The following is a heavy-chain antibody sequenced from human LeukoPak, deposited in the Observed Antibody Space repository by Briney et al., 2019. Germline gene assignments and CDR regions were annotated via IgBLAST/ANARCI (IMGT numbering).Heavy chain of an antibody. CDR3: ARQAYSSGWYFDY. V-gene: IGHV4-59*08. CDR1: GGSIITYY. J-gene: IGHJ4*02. D-gene: IGHD6-19*01. Sequence: PSETLSLTCTVSGGSIITYYWSWIRQPPGKGLEWIGYIYYSGTTNYNPSLKSRVTISVDTSKNQFSPKLSSVTAADTAVYYCARQAYSSGWYFDYWGQGTLVTVSS. CDR2: IYYSGTT.